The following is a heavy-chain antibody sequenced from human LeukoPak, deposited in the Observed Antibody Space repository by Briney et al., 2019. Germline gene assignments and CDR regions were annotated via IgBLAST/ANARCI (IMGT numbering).Heavy chain of an antibody. V-gene: IGHV1-8*03. CDR1: GYTFTSYD. CDR2: MNPNSGNT. Sequence: ASVKVSCKASGYTFTSYDINWVRQATGQGLEWMGWMNPNSGNTGYAQKFQGRVTITTDESTSTAYMELSSLRSEDTAVYYCASDIVATIRGYWGQGTLVTVSS. J-gene: IGHJ4*02. D-gene: IGHD5-12*01. CDR3: ASDIVATIRGY.